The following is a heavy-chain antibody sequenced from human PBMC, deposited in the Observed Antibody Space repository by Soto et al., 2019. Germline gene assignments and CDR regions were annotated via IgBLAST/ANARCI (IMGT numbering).Heavy chain of an antibody. CDR1: GGSISSSSYY. CDR3: VMFTGGSPRGDY. V-gene: IGHV4-39*01. Sequence: SETLSLTCTVSGGSISSSSYYWGWIRQPPGKGLEWIGSIYYSGSTYYNPSLKSRVTISVDTSKNQFSLKLSSVTAADTAVYYCVMFTGGSPRGDYWGQGTLVTVSS. J-gene: IGHJ4*02. D-gene: IGHD2-8*02. CDR2: IYYSGST.